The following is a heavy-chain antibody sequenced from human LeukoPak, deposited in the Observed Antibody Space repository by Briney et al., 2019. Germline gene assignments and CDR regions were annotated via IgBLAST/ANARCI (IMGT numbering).Heavy chain of an antibody. CDR2: ISSSGLTI. Sequence: PGGSLRLSCIASGFTFSSYEMNWVRQAPGKGLEWVSYISSSGLTIDYADSVKGRFTISRDNAKNSLYLQMNSLRAEDTAVYYCARDPSLDYWGQGTLVTVSS. V-gene: IGHV3-48*03. CDR3: ARDPSLDY. CDR1: GFTFSSYE. J-gene: IGHJ4*02.